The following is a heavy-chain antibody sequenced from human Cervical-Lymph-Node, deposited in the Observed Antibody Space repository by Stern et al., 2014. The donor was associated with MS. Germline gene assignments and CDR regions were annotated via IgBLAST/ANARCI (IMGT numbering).Heavy chain of an antibody. V-gene: IGHV4-39*01. CDR3: ARLVQGAWFDS. CDR1: GASISSASFY. J-gene: IGHJ5*01. CDR2: FYYSDT. Sequence: QMQLVQSGPGLVKPSETLSLTCTVSGASISSASFYWGWIRQPPGKGLEWIGSFYYSDTYYEPSLKSRLAMSVDISRKQFSLRLTSVTAADTAVYFCARLVQGAWFDSWGQGILVTVSS.